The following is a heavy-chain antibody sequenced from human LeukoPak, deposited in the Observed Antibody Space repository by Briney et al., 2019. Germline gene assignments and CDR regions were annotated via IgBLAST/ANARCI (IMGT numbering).Heavy chain of an antibody. CDR3: ARASPPSITMVRGVSFDY. D-gene: IGHD3-10*01. Sequence: PSETLSLTCAVYGGSFSGYYWSWIRQPPGKGLEWIGEINHSGSTNYNPSLKSRVTISLDTSNNQSSLKLSSVTAADPAVYYCARASPPSITMVRGVSFDYWGQGTLVTVSS. CDR1: GGSFSGYY. J-gene: IGHJ4*02. CDR2: INHSGST. V-gene: IGHV4-34*01.